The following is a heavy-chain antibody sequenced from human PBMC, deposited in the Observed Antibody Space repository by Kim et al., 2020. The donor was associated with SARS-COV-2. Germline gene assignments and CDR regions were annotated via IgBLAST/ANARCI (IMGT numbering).Heavy chain of an antibody. J-gene: IGHJ4*02. D-gene: IGHD4-4*01. V-gene: IGHV3-23*01. CDR3: AKGGYSNYEAVDDY. Sequence: AAPVKGRFTISRDNAKNTLYLQMNSLRAQDTAVYYCAKGGYSNYEAVDDYWGQGTLVTVSS.